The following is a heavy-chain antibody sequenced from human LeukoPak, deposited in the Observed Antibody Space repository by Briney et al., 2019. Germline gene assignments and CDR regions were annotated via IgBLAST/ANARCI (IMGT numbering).Heavy chain of an antibody. CDR1: GVSGGSISSYY. J-gene: IGHJ6*02. D-gene: IGHD3-9*01. CDR2: FYYSGTT. Sequence: SETLSLTCTVSGVSGGSISSYYLSWLRPPPGKGMGWVGYFYYSGTTNYHPSLKSRLTISVDTSKNQFSLKLSSVTAADTAVYYCAREGGGMYYDILTGYYPPGGMDVWGQGTTVTVSS. V-gene: IGHV4-59*01. CDR3: AREGGGMYYDILTGYYPPGGMDV.